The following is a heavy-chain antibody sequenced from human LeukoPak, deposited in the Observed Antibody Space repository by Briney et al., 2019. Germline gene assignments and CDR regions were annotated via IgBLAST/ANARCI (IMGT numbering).Heavy chain of an antibody. CDR2: ISAYNGNT. CDR1: GYTFTSYG. J-gene: IGHJ1*01. Sequence: ASVNVSCKASGYTFTSYGISWVRQAPGQGLEWMGWISAYNGNTNYAQKLQGRVTMTTDTSTSTAYMELRSLRSDDTAVYYCARSFCGGDCLEYFQHWGQGTLVTVSS. V-gene: IGHV1-18*01. D-gene: IGHD2-21*02. CDR3: ARSFCGGDCLEYFQH.